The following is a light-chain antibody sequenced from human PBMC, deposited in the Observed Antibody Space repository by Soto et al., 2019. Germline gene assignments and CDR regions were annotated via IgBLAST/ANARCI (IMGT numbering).Light chain of an antibody. V-gene: IGKV3-20*01. Sequence: EIVLTQSPGTLSLSPGERGTLSCSASQSVTSYVAWYQQKPGQAPRLLIYGASSRATGIPDRFSGSGSGTDFTLTISRLEPEDFAVYYCHQYGSSPPLTFGGGTKVEIK. J-gene: IGKJ4*01. CDR2: GAS. CDR1: QSVTSY. CDR3: HQYGSSPPLT.